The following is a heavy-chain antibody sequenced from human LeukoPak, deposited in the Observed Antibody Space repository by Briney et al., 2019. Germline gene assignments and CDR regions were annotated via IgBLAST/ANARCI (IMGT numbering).Heavy chain of an antibody. J-gene: IGHJ4*02. CDR3: ATDWKVGTWDPRFDY. V-gene: IGHV3-7*01. CDR1: GFTFSSYW. D-gene: IGHD4-23*01. CDR2: IRQDGSEK. Sequence: GGSLRLSCAASGFTFSSYWMMWLRQAPGKGLEWVANIRQDGSEKNYVDSVKGRFIISRDNAKISLYLQMNSLRAEDTAVYYCATDWKVGTWDPRFDYWGQGTLVTVSS.